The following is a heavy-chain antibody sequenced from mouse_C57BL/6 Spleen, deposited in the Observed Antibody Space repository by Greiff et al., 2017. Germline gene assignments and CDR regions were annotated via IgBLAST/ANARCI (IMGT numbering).Heavy chain of an antibody. CDR2: IDPSDCYT. CDR1: GYTFTSYW. V-gene: IGHV1-69*01. CDR3: ARRGYFDV. J-gene: IGHJ1*03. Sequence: VQLQQPGAELVMPGASVKLSCKASGYTFTSYWMHWVKQRPGQGLEWIGEIDPSDCYTTYNQQLQGKSTLPVDKSSSTAYMQLSSLSSEDSAVYYCARRGYFDVWGTGTTVTVSS.